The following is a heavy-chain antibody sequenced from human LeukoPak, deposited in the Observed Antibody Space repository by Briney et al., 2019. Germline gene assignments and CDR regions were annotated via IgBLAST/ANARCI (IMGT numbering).Heavy chain of an antibody. CDR2: IKQDGSEK. V-gene: IGHV3-7*01. Sequence: PGGSLRLSCAASGFTFSSYWMSWVRQAPGKGLEWVANIKQDGSEKYYVDSVKGRFTISRDNAKNSLYLQMNSLRAEDTAVYYCARVDPPTSHMIVVVTPPDYWGQGTLVTVSS. J-gene: IGHJ4*02. CDR3: ARVDPPTSHMIVVVTPPDY. CDR1: GFTFSSYW. D-gene: IGHD3-22*01.